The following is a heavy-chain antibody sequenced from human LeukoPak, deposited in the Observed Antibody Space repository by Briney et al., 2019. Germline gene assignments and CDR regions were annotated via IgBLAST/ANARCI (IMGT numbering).Heavy chain of an antibody. D-gene: IGHD2-15*01. CDR3: AREGGGYWFDP. J-gene: IGHJ5*02. CDR1: GFTFSSYA. CDR2: ISYDGSNK. Sequence: RSLGLSCSASGFTFSSYAMHWVRQAPGKGLEWVAVISYDGSNKYYADSVKGRFTISRDNSKNTLYLQMNSLRAEDTAVYYCAREGGGYWFDPWGQGTLVTVSS. V-gene: IGHV3-30*01.